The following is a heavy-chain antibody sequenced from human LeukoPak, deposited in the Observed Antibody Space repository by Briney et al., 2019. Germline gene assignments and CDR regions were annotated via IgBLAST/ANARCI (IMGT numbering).Heavy chain of an antibody. CDR1: GGSTSSNY. CDR3: ARLHYCGGDCYYFDS. CDR2: IFDSGSS. Sequence: PSETLSLTCTVSGGSTSSNYWSWIRQPPGKGLEWIGDIFDSGSSKYNPSLKSRVTISVDRSENQFSLKLISVTTADTAVYYCARLHYCGGDCYYFDSWGQGTLVTVSS. J-gene: IGHJ4*02. D-gene: IGHD2-21*02. V-gene: IGHV4-59*01.